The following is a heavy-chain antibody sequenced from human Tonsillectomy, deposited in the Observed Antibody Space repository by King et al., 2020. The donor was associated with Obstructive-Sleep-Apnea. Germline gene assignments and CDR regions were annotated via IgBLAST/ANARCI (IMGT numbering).Heavy chain of an antibody. J-gene: IGHJ4*02. CDR2: IDPSDSYT. V-gene: IGHV5-10-1*03. CDR1: GYSFTSYW. D-gene: IGHD3-9*01. Sequence: QLVQSGAEVKKPGESLRISCKGSGYSFTSYWISWVRQMPGKGLEWMGRIDPSDSYTNYSPSFQGHVTIPADKSISTAYLQWSSLKASDTAMYYCARLGNYDILTGYGREPQPNDYWGQGTLVTVSS. CDR3: ARLGNYDILTGYGREPQPNDY.